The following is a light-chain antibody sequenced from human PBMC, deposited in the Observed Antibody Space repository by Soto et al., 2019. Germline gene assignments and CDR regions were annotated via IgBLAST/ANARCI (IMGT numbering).Light chain of an antibody. CDR2: NNS. J-gene: IGLJ1*01. Sequence: QSVLAQPPSVSGAPGQRVTISCTGSSSNIGAGYDVHWYQQLPGTAPKLLIFNNSNRPSGVPDRFSGSKSGTSASLAITGLQAEDEADYYCSSFAGGNIYVFGTGTKVTVL. CDR1: SSNIGAGYD. CDR3: SSFAGGNIYV. V-gene: IGLV1-40*01.